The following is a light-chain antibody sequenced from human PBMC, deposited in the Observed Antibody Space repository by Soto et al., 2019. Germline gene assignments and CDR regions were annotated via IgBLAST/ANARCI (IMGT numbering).Light chain of an antibody. CDR1: QSVINDY. CDR3: QLYGRSPIT. J-gene: IGKJ5*01. CDR2: GAS. Sequence: EVVLTQSPGTLSLSPGERATLPCRASQSVINDYLAWYQQKPGQAPRLLIYGASSRASGFPDRFSGSGSGIDFTFIISRLDPEDFAVYYCQLYGRSPITFGQGTRVDIK. V-gene: IGKV3-20*01.